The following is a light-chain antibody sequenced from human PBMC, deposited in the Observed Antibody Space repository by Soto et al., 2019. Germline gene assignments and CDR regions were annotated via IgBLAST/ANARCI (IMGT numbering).Light chain of an antibody. CDR2: EVT. J-gene: IGLJ3*02. CDR1: DSDVGGYDY. CDR3: SSYTTSSTRV. Sequence: QSALTQPASVSGSPGQSITISCTGTDSDVGGYDYVSWYQQHPGKAPKLMIYEVTNRPSGVSSRFSGFKSGNTASLTISGLQAEDEADYYCSSYTTSSTRVFGGGTKLTVL. V-gene: IGLV2-14*01.